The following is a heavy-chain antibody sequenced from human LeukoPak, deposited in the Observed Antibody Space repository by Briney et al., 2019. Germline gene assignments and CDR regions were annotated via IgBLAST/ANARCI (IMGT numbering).Heavy chain of an antibody. D-gene: IGHD1-14*01. CDR1: GDSISTTGYF. J-gene: IGHJ5*02. V-gene: IGHV4-39*01. CDR3: AGTGIRNWFDP. CDR2: IFKSGNT. Sequence: SETLSLTCSVSGDSISTTGYFWVWIRQSPGRDLEWIGSIFKSGNTFYSMSLKSRVTISVDTSKNEFSLNLTSVTASDTAVYYCAGTGIRNWFDPWGQGILVTVSS.